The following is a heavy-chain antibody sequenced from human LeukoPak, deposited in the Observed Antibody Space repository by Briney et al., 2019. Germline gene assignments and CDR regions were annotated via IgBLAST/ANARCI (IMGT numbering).Heavy chain of an antibody. CDR2: INHSGST. V-gene: IGHV4-34*01. Sequence: SETLSLTCAVYGGSFSGYYWSWIRQPPGKGLECIGEINHSGSTNYNPSLKSRVTISVDTSKNQFSLKLSSVTAADTAVYYCARKGVTTTASGAFDIWGQGTMVTVSS. J-gene: IGHJ3*02. D-gene: IGHD4-17*01. CDR3: ARKGVTTTASGAFDI. CDR1: GGSFSGYY.